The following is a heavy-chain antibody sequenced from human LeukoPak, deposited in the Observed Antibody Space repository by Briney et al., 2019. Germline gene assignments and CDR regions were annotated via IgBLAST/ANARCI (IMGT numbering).Heavy chain of an antibody. V-gene: IGHV3-48*02. Sequence: GGSLRLSCAASGFTFSSYAMSWVRQAPGKGLEWVSYISSGSTTIYYADSVKGRFTISRDNAKNSLYLQMNSLGDEDTAVYYCARAGMGQLRVVLKSSFDYWGQGTLVTVSS. J-gene: IGHJ4*02. CDR2: ISSGSTTI. CDR1: GFTFSSYA. D-gene: IGHD3-3*01. CDR3: ARAGMGQLRVVLKSSFDY.